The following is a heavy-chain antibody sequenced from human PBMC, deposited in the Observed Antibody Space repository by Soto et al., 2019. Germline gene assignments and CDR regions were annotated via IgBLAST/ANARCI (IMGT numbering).Heavy chain of an antibody. CDR1: GGTIRSPDW. J-gene: IGHJ5*02. D-gene: IGHD6-19*01. CDR3: ARGRGRYSSGWSWFAP. CDR2: IFQSGST. V-gene: IGHV4-4*02. Sequence: SETLSLTCGVSGGTIRSPDWWTWVRQPPGKGLEWIGEIFQSGSTNYTPSLESRVTISVDKSKNQFSLTLTSVTAADTAVYFCARGRGRYSSGWSWFAPWGQGILVTVSS.